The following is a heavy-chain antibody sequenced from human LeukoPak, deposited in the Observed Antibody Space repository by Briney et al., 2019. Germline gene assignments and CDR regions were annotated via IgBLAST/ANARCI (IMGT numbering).Heavy chain of an antibody. CDR2: IYYSGST. Sequence: SETLSLTCTVSGGSISSYYWGWIRQPPGKGPEWIGSIYYSGSTYYNPSLKSRVTISVDTSKNQFSLKLSSVTAADTAVYYCARDKGYGSGSYEDYWGQGTLVTVSS. CDR3: ARDKGYGSGSYEDY. J-gene: IGHJ4*02. V-gene: IGHV4-39*07. D-gene: IGHD3-10*01. CDR1: GGSISSYY.